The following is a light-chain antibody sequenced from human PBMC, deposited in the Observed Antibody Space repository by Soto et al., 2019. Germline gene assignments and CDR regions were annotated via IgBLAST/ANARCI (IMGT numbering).Light chain of an antibody. Sequence: EIWLTQSPATLSLSPGERATLSFSSSQSVRTYLAWYQVKPGQAPRLLIYDASSRASGVPARFSGSGSGTDFTLTISSLEPEDFAVYYCQQRNMWPPITFGQGTRLE. V-gene: IGKV3-11*01. CDR3: QQRNMWPPIT. J-gene: IGKJ5*01. CDR1: QSVRTY. CDR2: DAS.